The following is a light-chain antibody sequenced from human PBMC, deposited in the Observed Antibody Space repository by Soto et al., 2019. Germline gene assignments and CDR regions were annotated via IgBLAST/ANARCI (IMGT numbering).Light chain of an antibody. Sequence: QSVLTQPASVSGSPGQSIAISCTGTSSDVGGYNYVSWHQQHPGKAPKVLISVVSNRPSGVSNRFSGSKSGNTASLTISGLHAEDQADYYSSLYTNGGTLVFGSGSKGTGL. V-gene: IGLV2-14*01. CDR2: VVS. CDR3: SLYTNGGTLV. CDR1: SSDVGGYNY. J-gene: IGLJ1*01.